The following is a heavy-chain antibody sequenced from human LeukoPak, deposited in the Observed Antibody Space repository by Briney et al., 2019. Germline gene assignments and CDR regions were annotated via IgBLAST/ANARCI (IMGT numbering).Heavy chain of an antibody. J-gene: IGHJ5*02. CDR3: ARVVVVAATRGNWFDP. CDR2: IYSSGST. CDR1: GGSISSGNYF. D-gene: IGHD2-15*01. V-gene: IGHV4-61*02. Sequence: SETLSLTCTVSGGSISSGNYFWNWIRQPAGKKLEWIGRIYSSGSTNYNPSLQSRVTISADTSKNQVSLRLTSVTAADTAVYYCARVVVVAATRGNWFDPWGQGTLVTVSS.